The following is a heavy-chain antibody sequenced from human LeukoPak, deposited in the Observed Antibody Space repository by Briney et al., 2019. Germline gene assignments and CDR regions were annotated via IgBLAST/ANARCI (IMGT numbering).Heavy chain of an antibody. V-gene: IGHV1-69*13. CDR1: GGTFSSHA. Sequence: SVKVSCKASGGTFSSHAISWVRQAPGQGLEWMGGIIPIFGTANYAQKFQGRVTITADESTSTAYMELSSLRSEDTAVYYCARFSITMVRGVSISYFDYWGQGTLVTVSS. J-gene: IGHJ4*02. CDR3: ARFSITMVRGVSISYFDY. CDR2: IIPIFGTA. D-gene: IGHD3-10*01.